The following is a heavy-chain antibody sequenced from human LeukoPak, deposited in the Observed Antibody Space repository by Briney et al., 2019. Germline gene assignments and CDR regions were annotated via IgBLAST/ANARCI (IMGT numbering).Heavy chain of an antibody. J-gene: IGHJ4*02. CDR2: IYYSGST. CDR1: GGSISSYY. D-gene: IGHD3-9*01. CDR3: ASLTGYDNY. V-gene: IGHV4-59*08. Sequence: SGTLSLTCTVSGGSISSYYWSWIRQPPGKGLEWIGYIYYSGSTNYNPSLKSRVTISVDTSKNQFSLKLSSVTAADTAVYYCASLTGYDNYWGQGTLVTVSS.